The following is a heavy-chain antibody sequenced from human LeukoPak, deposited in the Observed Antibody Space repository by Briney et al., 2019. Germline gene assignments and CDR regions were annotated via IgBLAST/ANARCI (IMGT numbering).Heavy chain of an antibody. V-gene: IGHV4-59*13. D-gene: IGHD3-22*01. CDR2: IYYSGST. Sequence: PSETLSLTCTVSGGSISSYYWIWIRQPPGKGLEWIGYIYYSGSTNYNPSLKSRVTISVDTSKNQFSLKLSSVTAADTAVYYCARDSGSRWFDPWGQGTLVTVSS. J-gene: IGHJ5*02. CDR3: ARDSGSRWFDP. CDR1: GGSISSYY.